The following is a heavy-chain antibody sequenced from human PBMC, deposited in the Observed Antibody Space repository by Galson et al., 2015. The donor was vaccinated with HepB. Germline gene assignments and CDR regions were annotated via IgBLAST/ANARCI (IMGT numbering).Heavy chain of an antibody. Sequence: SVKVSCKASGGTFSSYAISWVRQAPGQGLEWMGGIIPIFGTANYAQKFQGRVTITANESTCTAYMELSSLRSEDTAVYYCARRHSSGWYYFDYWGQGTLVTVSS. CDR2: IIPIFGTA. CDR1: GGTFSSYA. D-gene: IGHD6-19*01. CDR3: ARRHSSGWYYFDY. J-gene: IGHJ4*02. V-gene: IGHV1-69*13.